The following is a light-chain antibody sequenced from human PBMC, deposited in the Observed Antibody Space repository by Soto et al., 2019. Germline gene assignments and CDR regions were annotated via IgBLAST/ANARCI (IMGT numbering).Light chain of an antibody. CDR1: SSDVGGYNY. V-gene: IGLV2-14*01. Sequence: QSALTQPASVSGSPGQSITISCTGTSSDVGGYNYVSWYQQHPGKAHKLMIYDVSNRPSGVSNRFSGSKSGNTASLTISGLQAEDEADYYCSSYTSGSTLVFGTGTKLTVL. CDR3: SSYTSGSTLV. J-gene: IGLJ1*01. CDR2: DVS.